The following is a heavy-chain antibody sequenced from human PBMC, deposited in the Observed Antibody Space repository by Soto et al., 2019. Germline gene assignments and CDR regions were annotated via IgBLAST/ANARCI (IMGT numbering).Heavy chain of an antibody. CDR2: IKQDGSEN. D-gene: IGHD3-3*01. J-gene: IGHJ4*02. V-gene: IGHV3-7*01. CDR3: ANTRSGPSDY. Sequence: GGSLRLSCAASGFTFSDYWMSWVRQAPGKGLEWVASIKQDGSENYYVDSVKGRFTISRDNAKNSLYLQMKSLRAEDTAVYYCANTRSGPSDYWGQGTLVTVSS. CDR1: GFTFSDYW.